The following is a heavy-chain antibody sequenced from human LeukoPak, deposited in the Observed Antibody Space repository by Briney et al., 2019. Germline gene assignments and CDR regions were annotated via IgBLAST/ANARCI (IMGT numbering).Heavy chain of an antibody. J-gene: IGHJ4*02. D-gene: IGHD4-23*01. CDR3: ARGATVEYDY. CDR2: ISSSSSYI. V-gene: IGHV3-21*01. Sequence: GGSLRLSCAASGFTFSNYWMNWVRQAPGKGLEWVSSISSSSSYIYYADSVKGRFTISRDNAKNSLYLQMNSLRAEDTAVYYCARGATVEYDYWGQGTLVTVSS. CDR1: GFTFSNYW.